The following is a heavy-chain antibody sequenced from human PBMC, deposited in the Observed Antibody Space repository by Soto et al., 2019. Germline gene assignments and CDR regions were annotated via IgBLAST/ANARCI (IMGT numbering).Heavy chain of an antibody. CDR1: GFTLSSYL. CDR2: IKQDGSEK. V-gene: IGHV3-7*01. Sequence: GGDLGLCSEATGFTLSSYLMSWGRQAPGKGLEWVANIKQDGSEKYYEDSVKGRFTISRDNAKNSLYLQMNSLRAEDTAVYSCAREDSSSSDNYYYYGMDFWGQGTTVTVSS. D-gene: IGHD6-6*01. CDR3: AREDSSSSDNYYYYGMDF. J-gene: IGHJ6*02.